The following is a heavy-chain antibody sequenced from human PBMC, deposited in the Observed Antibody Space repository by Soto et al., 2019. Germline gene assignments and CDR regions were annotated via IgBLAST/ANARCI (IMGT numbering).Heavy chain of an antibody. CDR1: GGSISSSSYY. Sequence: SETLSLTCTVSGGSISSSSYYWGWIRQPPGKGLEWIGSIYYSGSTYYNPSLKSRVTISVDTSKNQFSLKLSSVTAADTAVYYCARQEKITYYYDSSGYYYGSWFDPWGQGTLVTVSS. D-gene: IGHD3-22*01. CDR3: ARQEKITYYYDSSGYYYGSWFDP. J-gene: IGHJ5*02. CDR2: IYYSGST. V-gene: IGHV4-39*01.